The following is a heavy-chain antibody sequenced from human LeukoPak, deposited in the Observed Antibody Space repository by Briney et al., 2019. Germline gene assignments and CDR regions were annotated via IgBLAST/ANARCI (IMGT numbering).Heavy chain of an antibody. Sequence: GGSLRLSCAASGFTFSSYSMNWVRQAPGKGLEWVSSISSSSSYIYYADSVKGRFTISRDNTKNSLYLQMNSLRAEDTAVYYCARDLTPQTYDYSNFYYYYYYMDVWGKGTTVTVSS. J-gene: IGHJ6*03. V-gene: IGHV3-21*01. CDR1: GFTFSSYS. CDR2: ISSSSSYI. CDR3: ARDLTPQTYDYSNFYYYYYYMDV. D-gene: IGHD4-11*01.